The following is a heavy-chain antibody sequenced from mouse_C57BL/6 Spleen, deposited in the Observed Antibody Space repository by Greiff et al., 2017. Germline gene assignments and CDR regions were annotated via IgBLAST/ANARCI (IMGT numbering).Heavy chain of an antibody. CDR2: IYPGDGDT. CDR3: ARSGGGIYDGYPFDY. J-gene: IGHJ2*01. D-gene: IGHD2-3*01. Sequence: QVQLQQSGAELVKPGASVKISCKASGYAFSSYWMNWVKQRPGKGLEWIGQIYPGDGDTNYNGKFKGKATLTADKSSSTAYMQLSSLTSEDSAVYFCARSGGGIYDGYPFDYWGQGTTLTVSS. V-gene: IGHV1-80*01. CDR1: GYAFSSYW.